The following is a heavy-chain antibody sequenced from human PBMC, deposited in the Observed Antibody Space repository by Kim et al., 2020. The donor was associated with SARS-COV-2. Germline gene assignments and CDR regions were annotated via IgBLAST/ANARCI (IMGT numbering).Heavy chain of an antibody. D-gene: IGHD3-10*01. CDR1: GVTFDNYG. Sequence: GGSLRLSCAASGVTFDNYGMSWVRQATGKGLEWVAGVTWNGGSTGYVDSVKGRFTISRDNAKKSLYLQMNSLRVEDTAVYFCARAFYNGPFACWGQGTVV. V-gene: IGHV3-20*04. CDR3: ARAFYNGPFAC. CDR2: VTWNGGST. J-gene: IGHJ4*02.